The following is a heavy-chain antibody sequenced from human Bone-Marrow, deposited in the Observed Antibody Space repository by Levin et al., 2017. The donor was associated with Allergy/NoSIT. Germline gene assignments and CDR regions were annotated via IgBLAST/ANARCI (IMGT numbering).Heavy chain of an antibody. Sequence: QPGGSLRLSCAGSGFTFSSYAMNWVRQAPGKGLEWVSAISSGGDSTFYGDSVKGRFTISRDNSENTLYLQMHSLRAEDTAIYYCAKADREQLWPYNCDYWGQGTLVTVSS. CDR3: AKADREQLWPYNCDY. CDR2: ISSGGDST. V-gene: IGHV3-23*01. CDR1: GFTFSSYA. D-gene: IGHD3-16*01. J-gene: IGHJ4*02.